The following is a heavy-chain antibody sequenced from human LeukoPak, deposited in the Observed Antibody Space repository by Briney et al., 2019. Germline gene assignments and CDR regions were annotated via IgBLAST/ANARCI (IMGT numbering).Heavy chain of an antibody. J-gene: IGHJ4*02. CDR2: VYRSGST. CDR3: ARENWVFDY. V-gene: IGHV4-38-2*02. D-gene: IGHD7-27*01. Sequence: SETPSLTCVVSGYSISSGYHWGWIRQPPGKGLEWIGSVYRSGSTYYDPSLKSRVTISVDTSKNQISLKVRSVTAADTAMYYCARENWVFDYWGQGILVTVSS. CDR1: GYSISSGYH.